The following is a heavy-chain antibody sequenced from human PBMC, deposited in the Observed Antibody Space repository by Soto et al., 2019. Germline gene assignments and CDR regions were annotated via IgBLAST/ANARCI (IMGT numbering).Heavy chain of an antibody. CDR1: GCTFSSYA. CDR2: IIPIFGTA. CDR3: ASIDSSGYYPRSYYYGMDV. V-gene: IGHV1-69*13. D-gene: IGHD3-22*01. J-gene: IGHJ6*02. Sequence: SVNVSCKASGCTFSSYAISCVRQAPGQVLEWVGGIIPIFGTANYAQKFQGRVTITADESTSTAYMELSSLRSEDTAVYYCASIDSSGYYPRSYYYGMDVWGQGTTVTVSS.